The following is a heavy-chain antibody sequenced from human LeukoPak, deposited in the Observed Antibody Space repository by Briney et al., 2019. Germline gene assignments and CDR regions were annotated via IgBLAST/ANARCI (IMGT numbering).Heavy chain of an antibody. V-gene: IGHV3-30*18. CDR2: ISYDGSNK. CDR1: GFTFSSYA. CDR3: AKHSSTLPH. Sequence: QSGGSLRLSCAASGFTFSSYAMSWVRQAPGKGLEWVAVISYDGSNKYYADSVKGRFTISRDNSKNTLYLQMNSLRAEDTAVYYCAKHSSTLPHWGQGTLVTVSS. J-gene: IGHJ4*02. D-gene: IGHD6-13*01.